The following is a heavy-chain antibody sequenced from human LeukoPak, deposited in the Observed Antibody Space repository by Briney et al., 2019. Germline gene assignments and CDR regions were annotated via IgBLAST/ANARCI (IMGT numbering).Heavy chain of an antibody. CDR2: FDPEDDET. J-gene: IGHJ4*02. CDR1: GYTFTGYY. V-gene: IGHV1-24*01. CDR3: ATARGSGHYCFDY. Sequence: ASVKVSCKASGYTFTGYYMHWVRQAPGRGLEWMGGFDPEDDETIYAQKFQGRVTMTEDTSTDTAYMELSSLRSEDTAVYYCATARGSGHYCFDYWGQGTLVTVSS. D-gene: IGHD6-19*01.